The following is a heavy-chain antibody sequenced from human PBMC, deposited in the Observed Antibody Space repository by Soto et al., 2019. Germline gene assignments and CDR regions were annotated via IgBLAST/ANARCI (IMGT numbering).Heavy chain of an antibody. CDR3: ARATIFGVVIIPSHYYYYGMDV. Sequence: SVKVSCKASGGTFSSYAISWVRQAPGQGLEWMGGIIPIFGTANYAQKFQGRVTITADESTSTAYMELSSLRSEDTAVYYCARATIFGVVIIPSHYYYYGMDVWGQGTTVTVSS. J-gene: IGHJ6*02. V-gene: IGHV1-69*13. CDR2: IIPIFGTA. CDR1: GGTFSSYA. D-gene: IGHD3-3*01.